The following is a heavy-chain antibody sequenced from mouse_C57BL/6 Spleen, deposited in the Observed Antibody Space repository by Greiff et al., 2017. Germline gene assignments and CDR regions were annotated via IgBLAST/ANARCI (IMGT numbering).Heavy chain of an antibody. V-gene: IGHV7-3*01. CDR2: IRNKANGYTT. D-gene: IGHD4-1*02. Sequence: EVHLVESGGGLVQPGGSLSLSCAASGFTFTDYYMSWVRQPPGKALEWLGFIRNKANGYTTAYSASVKGRFTISRDNSQSILYLQMNALRAEDRATYYCARSLNWVYYFDYWGQGTTLTVSS. CDR1: GFTFTDYY. CDR3: ARSLNWVYYFDY. J-gene: IGHJ2*01.